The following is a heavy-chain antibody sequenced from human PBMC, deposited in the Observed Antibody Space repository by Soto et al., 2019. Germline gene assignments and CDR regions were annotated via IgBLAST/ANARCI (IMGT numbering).Heavy chain of an antibody. Sequence: GGSLRLSCAASGFTVSSNYMSWVRQAPGKGLEWVSVIYSGGSTYYADSVKGRFTISRDNSKNTLYLQMNSLRAEDTAVYYCARDEVRFPEWYFDYRGQGTLVTVSS. CDR1: GFTVSSNY. CDR2: IYSGGST. D-gene: IGHD3-3*01. J-gene: IGHJ4*02. CDR3: ARDEVRFPEWYFDY. V-gene: IGHV3-66*01.